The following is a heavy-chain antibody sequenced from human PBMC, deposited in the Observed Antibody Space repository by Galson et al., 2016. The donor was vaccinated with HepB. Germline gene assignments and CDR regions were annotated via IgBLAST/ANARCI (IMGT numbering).Heavy chain of an antibody. CDR2: IVSDGSTI. V-gene: IGHV3-74*01. J-gene: IGHJ3*02. CDR1: GSTFSTFW. D-gene: IGHD1-7*01. CDR3: VRYNWNFAFDI. Sequence: SMRLSCAASGSTFSTFWMPWVRQAPGKGLVWVSRIVSDGSTITYADSVKDRFTIAIDDVEHSLYLQMDSLRAEETALYYCVRYNWNFAFDIWGQGTMVTVSS.